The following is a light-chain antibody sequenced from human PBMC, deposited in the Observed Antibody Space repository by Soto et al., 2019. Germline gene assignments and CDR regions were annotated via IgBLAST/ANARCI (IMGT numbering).Light chain of an antibody. CDR2: DAS. CDR1: QSINDW. CDR3: QQYNSYSWT. Sequence: DIQMTPSPFTFSASVLYIVTISCGASQSINDWLAWYQQKPGKAPKLLIYDASSLESGVPSRFSGSRSGTEFTLTIRSLQPDDFATYYCQQYNSYSWTFGQGTKVDIK. J-gene: IGKJ1*01. V-gene: IGKV1-5*01.